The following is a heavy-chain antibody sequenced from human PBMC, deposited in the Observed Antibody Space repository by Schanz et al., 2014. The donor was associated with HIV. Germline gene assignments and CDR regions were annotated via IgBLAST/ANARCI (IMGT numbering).Heavy chain of an antibody. CDR2: ISYDGTNK. CDR1: GFTFSNYG. Sequence: QVQLVESGGGVVQPGRSLRLSCTASGFTFSNYGMHWVRQAPGKGLEWVAVISYDGTNKYYADSVKGRFTISRDNSKNTMFLQMNSLRVEDTAIYYCAKIRGTRGAYDGMDVWGQGTTVTVSS. J-gene: IGHJ6*02. V-gene: IGHV3-33*05. CDR3: AKIRGTRGAYDGMDV. D-gene: IGHD3-10*01.